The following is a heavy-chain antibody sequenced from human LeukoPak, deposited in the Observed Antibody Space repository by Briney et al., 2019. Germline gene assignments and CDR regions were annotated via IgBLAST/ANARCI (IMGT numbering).Heavy chain of an antibody. Sequence: SETLSLTCTVSGGSISSSSYYWGWIRQPPGKGLEWIGSTYYSGSTYYNPSLKSRVTISVDTSKNQFSLKLSSVTAADTAVYYCARFRGTAAAGDYWGQGTLVTVSS. V-gene: IGHV4-39*07. D-gene: IGHD6-13*01. J-gene: IGHJ4*02. CDR1: GGSISSSSYY. CDR2: TYYSGST. CDR3: ARFRGTAAAGDY.